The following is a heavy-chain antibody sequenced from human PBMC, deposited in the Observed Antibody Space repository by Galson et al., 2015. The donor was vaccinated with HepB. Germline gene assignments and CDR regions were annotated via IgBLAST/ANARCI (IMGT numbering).Heavy chain of an antibody. CDR2: IYHSGDA. J-gene: IGHJ4*02. CDR1: GASIRTLDW. Sequence: LSLTCAVSGASIRTLDWRSWVRQSPGKRLEWIGQIYHSGDANYNPSFKSRVTMSVDTSKNQFSLKLSSVTAADTAIYYCARDWIRDGASYYFDYWGQGTLVTVSS. CDR3: ARDWIRDGASYYFDY. D-gene: IGHD5-24*01. V-gene: IGHV4-4*02.